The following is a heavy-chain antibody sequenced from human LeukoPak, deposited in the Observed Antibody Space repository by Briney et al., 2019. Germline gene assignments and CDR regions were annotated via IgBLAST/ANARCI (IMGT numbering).Heavy chain of an antibody. CDR1: GGSISSGDYY. V-gene: IGHV4-30-4*08. J-gene: IGHJ4*02. CDR2: IYYSGNT. Sequence: SQTLSLTCTVSGGSISSGDYYWNWIRQPPGTGLEWIGYIYYSGNTYYNPSLKSRVTISVDTSKNQFSLKLSSVTAADTAVYYCASYSSLFDYWGQGTLVTVSS. CDR3: ASYSSLFDY. D-gene: IGHD3-22*01.